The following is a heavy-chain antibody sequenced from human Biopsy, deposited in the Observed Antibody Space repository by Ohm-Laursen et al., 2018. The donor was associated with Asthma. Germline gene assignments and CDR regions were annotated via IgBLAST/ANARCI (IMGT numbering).Heavy chain of an antibody. V-gene: IGHV1-69*01. J-gene: IGHJ6*02. CDR1: GDSFSNYA. CDR3: ARGYSGSDRIVYYYSGLEV. CDR2: LIPVLGTP. D-gene: IGHD5-12*01. Sequence: GSSVKVSCKPSGDSFSNYAISWVRQAPGQGLEWMGGLIPVLGTPDHAQMFEDRVTITADESTSTAYMELSSLSSEDTAVYYCARGYSGSDRIVYYYSGLEVWGQGTTVTVSS.